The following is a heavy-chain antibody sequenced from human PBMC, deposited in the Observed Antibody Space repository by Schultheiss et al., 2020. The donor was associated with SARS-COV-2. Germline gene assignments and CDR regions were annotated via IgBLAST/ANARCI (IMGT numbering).Heavy chain of an antibody. D-gene: IGHD2-2*01. J-gene: IGHJ4*02. V-gene: IGHV4-34*01. CDR3: ARPSVVVPAAIGPFDY. Sequence: SETLSLTCAVYGGSFSGYYWSWIRQPPGKGLEWIGEINHSGSTNYNPSLKSRVTISVDTSKNQFSLKLSSVTAAYTAVYYCARPSVVVPAAIGPFDYWGQGTLVTVSS. CDR1: GGSFSGYY. CDR2: INHSGST.